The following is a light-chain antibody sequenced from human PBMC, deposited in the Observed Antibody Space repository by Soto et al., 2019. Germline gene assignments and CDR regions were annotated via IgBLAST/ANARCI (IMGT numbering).Light chain of an antibody. V-gene: IGKV3D-15*01. CDR3: QQYDNWPLT. J-gene: IGKJ4*01. Sequence: EIVMTQSPATLSVSPGEGVTLSCRASQSVNSNLAWYQQKPGQAPRLLIYGASTRATGIPARFSGSGSGTEFTLTISSLQSEDFEVYYCQQYDNWPLTFGGGTKVDIX. CDR2: GAS. CDR1: QSVNSN.